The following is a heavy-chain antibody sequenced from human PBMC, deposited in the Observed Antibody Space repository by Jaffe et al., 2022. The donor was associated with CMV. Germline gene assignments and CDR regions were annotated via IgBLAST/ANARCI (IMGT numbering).Heavy chain of an antibody. Sequence: EVYLVESGGGFVQPGRSLRLSCEVSGFTFGDYAMSWVRQAPGKGLEWVGFIRSTAYGGTTDYAASVKGRFTISRDDSKRIAYLQIDSLKTEDTAVYYCARLRGAPLLDVFDTWGQGTVVTVSS. J-gene: IGHJ3*02. CDR2: IRSTAYGGTT. CDR3: ARLRGAPLLDVFDT. D-gene: IGHD3-10*01. CDR1: GFTFGDYA. V-gene: IGHV3-49*04.